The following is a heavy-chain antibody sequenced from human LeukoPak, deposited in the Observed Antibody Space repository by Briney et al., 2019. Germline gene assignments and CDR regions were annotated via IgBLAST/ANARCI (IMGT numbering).Heavy chain of an antibody. V-gene: IGHV3-21*01. CDR2: ISSSSYI. CDR1: GFTFSSYS. J-gene: IGHJ4*02. D-gene: IGHD6-19*01. Sequence: GGSLRLSCAASGFTFSSYSMNWVRQAPGKGLEWVSSISSSSYIYYADSVKGRFTISRDNAKNSLYLQMNSLRAEVTAVYYCARDIAVAGSDYWGQGTLVTVSS. CDR3: ARDIAVAGSDY.